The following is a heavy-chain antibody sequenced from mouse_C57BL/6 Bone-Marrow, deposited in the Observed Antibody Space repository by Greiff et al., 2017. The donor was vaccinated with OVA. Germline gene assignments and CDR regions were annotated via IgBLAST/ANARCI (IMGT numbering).Heavy chain of an antibody. J-gene: IGHJ4*01. CDR3: TTRYGSSYAMDY. D-gene: IGHD1-1*01. CDR1: GFNIKDDY. V-gene: IGHV14-4*01. Sequence: EVQRVESGAELVRPGASVKLSCTASGFNIKDDYMHWVKQRPEQGLEWIGWIDPENGDTEYASKFQGKATITADTSSNTAYLQLSSLTSEDTAVYYCTTRYGSSYAMDYWGQGTSVTVSS. CDR2: IDPENGDT.